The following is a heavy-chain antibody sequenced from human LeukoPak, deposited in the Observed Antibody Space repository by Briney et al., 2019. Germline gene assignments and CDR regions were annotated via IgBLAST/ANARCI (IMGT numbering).Heavy chain of an antibody. CDR3: ASINYYDSSGYYNSPRDY. CDR2: ISSSSSTI. J-gene: IGHJ4*02. V-gene: IGHV3-48*01. Sequence: GGSLRLSCAASGFTFSSYSMNWVRQAPGKGLEWVSYISSSSSTIYYADSVKGRLTISRDNAKNSLYLQMNSLRAEDTAVYYCASINYYDSSGYYNSPRDYWGQGTLVTVSS. D-gene: IGHD3-22*01. CDR1: GFTFSSYS.